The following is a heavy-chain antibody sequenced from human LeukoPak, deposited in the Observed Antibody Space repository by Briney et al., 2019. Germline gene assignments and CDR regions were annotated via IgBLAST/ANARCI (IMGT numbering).Heavy chain of an antibody. Sequence: GASVKVSCKTSGDTFTTHGIHWVRQAPGQGLEWMGIINPSGGSTSYAQKFQGRVTMTRDTSTSTVYMELSSLGSEDTAVYYCASPGICSSTSCYSLGAFDIWGQGTMVTVSS. CDR3: ASPGICSSTSCYSLGAFDI. CDR1: GDTFTTHG. V-gene: IGHV1-46*01. CDR2: INPSGGST. D-gene: IGHD2-2*01. J-gene: IGHJ3*02.